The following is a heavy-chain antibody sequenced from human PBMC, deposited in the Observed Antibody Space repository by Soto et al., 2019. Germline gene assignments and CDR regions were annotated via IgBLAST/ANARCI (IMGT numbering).Heavy chain of an antibody. CDR3: ARLFVDKAMVLHGYYFGMDV. CDR1: GYSFTSYC. V-gene: IGHV5-51*01. Sequence: GESLQNSCKGSGYSFTSYCIGWVRQMPGKGLEWMEIIYPGDSDTRYSQSFQGQFTISADKSISTAYLQWSSLKASDTAMYYCARLFVDKAMVLHGYYFGMDVWGQGTTVTVSS. D-gene: IGHD5-18*01. J-gene: IGHJ6*02. CDR2: IYPGDSDT.